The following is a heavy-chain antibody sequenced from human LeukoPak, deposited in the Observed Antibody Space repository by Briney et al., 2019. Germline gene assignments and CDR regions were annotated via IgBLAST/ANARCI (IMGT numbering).Heavy chain of an antibody. CDR3: ARGRASSFGNFIFDY. J-gene: IGHJ4*02. CDR1: GYTFTSYG. V-gene: IGHV1-18*04. D-gene: IGHD6-6*01. CDR2: ISAYNGNT. Sequence: AASVKVSCKASGYTFTSYGINWVRQAPGQGLEWMGWISAYNGNTNYAQKLQGRVTMTTDTSTSTAYMELRSLRSDDTAVYYCARGRASSFGNFIFDYWGQGTLVTASS.